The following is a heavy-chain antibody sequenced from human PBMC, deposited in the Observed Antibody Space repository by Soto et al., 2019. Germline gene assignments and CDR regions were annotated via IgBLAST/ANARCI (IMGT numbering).Heavy chain of an antibody. Sequence: PGGSLRLSCVASGFTFSSYGMHWVRHAPCKGLEWVAVISYDGSNKYYADSVKGRFTISRDNSKNTLYLQMNSLRAEDTAVYYYQKGKAMATYYEYCTCVCGQTTT. J-gene: IGHJ6*02. D-gene: IGHD5-18*01. V-gene: IGHV3-30*18. CDR1: GFTFSSYG. CDR3: QKGKAMATYYEYCTCV. CDR2: ISYDGSNK.